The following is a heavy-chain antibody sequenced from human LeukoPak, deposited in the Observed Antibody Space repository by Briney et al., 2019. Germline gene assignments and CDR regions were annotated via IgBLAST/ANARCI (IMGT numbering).Heavy chain of an antibody. V-gene: IGHV3-23*01. CDR2: VSGSGGAT. J-gene: IGHJ4*02. CDR3: AKLLRAGRLLAISLDS. Sequence: LTRGSLRLSCAASGFTFTSYGIHWVRQAPGKGLEWVSAVSGSGGATHYADSVKGRFTISRDNSKNTVYLQLNSLRAEDTAVYYCAKLLRAGRLLAISLDSWGRGTLVTVSS. D-gene: IGHD3-10*01. CDR1: GFTFTSYG.